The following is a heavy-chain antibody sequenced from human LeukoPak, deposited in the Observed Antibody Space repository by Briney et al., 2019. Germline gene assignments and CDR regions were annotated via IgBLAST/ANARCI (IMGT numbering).Heavy chain of an antibody. CDR2: IYTSGST. Sequence: SSETLSLTCTVSGGSISSGSYYWSWIRQPAGKGLEWIGRIYTSGSTNYNPSLKSRVTISVDTSKNQFSLKLSSVTAADTAVYYCARETNYDFWSGYPYYFDYWGQGTLVTVSS. J-gene: IGHJ4*02. CDR1: GGSISSGSYY. CDR3: ARETNYDFWSGYPYYFDY. V-gene: IGHV4-61*02. D-gene: IGHD3-3*01.